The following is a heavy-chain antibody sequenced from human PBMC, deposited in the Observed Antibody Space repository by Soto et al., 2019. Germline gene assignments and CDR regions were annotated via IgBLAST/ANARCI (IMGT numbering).Heavy chain of an antibody. V-gene: IGHV2-5*02. CDR1: GFSLSTSGVG. Sequence: QITLKESGPTLVKPTQTITLTCTFSGFSLSTSGVGVGWIRQPPGKALEWLALIYWDDDKRYSPSLKSRLTIPKDTSKNQVVLTMTNMDPVDTATYYCAHYFYILVDDAFDIWGQGTMVTVSS. CDR2: IYWDDDK. CDR3: AHYFYILVDDAFDI. D-gene: IGHD2-8*02. J-gene: IGHJ3*02.